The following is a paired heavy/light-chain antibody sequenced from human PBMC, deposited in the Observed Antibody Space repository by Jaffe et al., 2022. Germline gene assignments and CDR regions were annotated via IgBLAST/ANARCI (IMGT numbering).Light chain of an antibody. CDR2: HVS. CDR3: CSYAGSYTWV. Sequence: QSALTQPRSVSGSPGQSVTISCTGTSSDVGGYNYVSWYQQHPGKVPKLIIYHVSQRPSGVPDRFSGSQSGNTASLTISGLQAEDEADYYCCSYAGSYTWVFGGGTKMTVL. CDR1: SSDVGGYNY. V-gene: IGLV2-11*01. J-gene: IGLJ3*02.
Heavy chain of an antibody. CDR1: GFTFSSYG. V-gene: IGHV3-30*02. J-gene: IGHJ6*03. CDR3: AKLDSGSGISYYYYYYMDV. D-gene: IGHD3-10*01. CDR2: IRYDGSNK. Sequence: QVQLVESGGGVVQPGGSLRLSCAASGFTFSSYGMHWVRQAPGKGLEWVAFIRYDGSNKYYADSGKGRFTISRDNSKNTMYLQMNSLRADDTAVYYCAKLDSGSGISYYYYYYMDVWGTGTTVTVSS.